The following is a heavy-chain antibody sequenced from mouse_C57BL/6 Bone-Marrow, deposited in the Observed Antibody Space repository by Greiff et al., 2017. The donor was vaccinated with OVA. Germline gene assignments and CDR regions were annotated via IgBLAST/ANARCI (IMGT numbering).Heavy chain of an antibody. V-gene: IGHV1-7*01. J-gene: IGHJ3*01. CDR1: GYTFTSYW. Sequence: VQLQQSGAELAKPGASVKLSCKASGYTFTSYWMHWVKQRPGQGLEWIGYINPSSGYTKYNQKFKDKATLTADKSSSTAYMQLSSLTYEDSAVYYCARSHDGYPAWFAYWGQGTLVTVSA. CDR2: INPSSGYT. CDR3: ARSHDGYPAWFAY. D-gene: IGHD2-3*01.